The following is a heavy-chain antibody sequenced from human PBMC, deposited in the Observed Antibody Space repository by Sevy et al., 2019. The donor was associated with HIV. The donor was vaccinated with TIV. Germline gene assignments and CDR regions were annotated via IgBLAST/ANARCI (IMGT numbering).Heavy chain of an antibody. CDR2: ISDYNGYT. J-gene: IGHJ6*02. Sequence: ASVKVSCKASGYTFSSYGISWVRQAPGQGLEWMGWISDYNGYTNYAHKFQGRVTMSTETSTRTAYMELRSLRSDDTAVHFCAREGYYYRSGTYRPPNYYGMHVWGQGTAVTVSS. V-gene: IGHV1-18*01. D-gene: IGHD3-10*01. CDR3: AREGYYYRSGTYRPPNYYGMHV. CDR1: GYTFSSYG.